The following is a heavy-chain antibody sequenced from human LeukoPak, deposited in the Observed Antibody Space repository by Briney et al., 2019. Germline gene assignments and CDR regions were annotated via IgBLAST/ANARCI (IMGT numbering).Heavy chain of an antibody. CDR1: GGSLSRGYYS. CDR2: IYQSRSI. D-gene: IGHD3-22*01. V-gene: IGHV4-30-2*01. Sequence: TLSLTCTVSGGSLSRGYYSWSWLRQPPGRGLEGIGKIYQSRSIYYNPSLKSRVTMSIDRSKNQFSLKMSSVTAADTAVYYCARDNYDTSGVCAFDIWGQGTMVTVSS. J-gene: IGHJ3*02. CDR3: ARDNYDTSGVCAFDI.